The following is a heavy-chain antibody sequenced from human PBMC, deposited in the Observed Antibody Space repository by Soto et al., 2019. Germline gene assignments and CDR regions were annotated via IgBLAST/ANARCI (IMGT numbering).Heavy chain of an antibody. Sequence: QVQLVQSGAEVKKPGSSVTVSCKASADTFNSYSLSWLRQAPGQRLEWMGGITPVFGTADYAQSFEDRLTITADDSTRTVYIELSSLRSDDTAVYYCARSLEGPTVTNWFDPWGQGALVTVSS. CDR2: ITPVFGTA. CDR1: ADTFNSYS. CDR3: ARSLEGPTVTNWFDP. D-gene: IGHD4-17*01. J-gene: IGHJ5*02. V-gene: IGHV1-69*01.